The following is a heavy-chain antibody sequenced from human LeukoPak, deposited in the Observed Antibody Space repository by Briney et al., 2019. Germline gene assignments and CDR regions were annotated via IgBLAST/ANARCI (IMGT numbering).Heavy chain of an antibody. D-gene: IGHD5-24*01. Sequence: SETLSLTCTVSGGSISNYYWSWSRQPPGKGLEWIGYIHCSGSTNYNPSLKSRVTISVDTSKNQFSLKLRSVTAADTAVYYCAREKMATITTRAWHFDPWGRGTLVTVSS. CDR3: AREKMATITTRAWHFDP. CDR1: GGSISNYY. V-gene: IGHV4-59*01. CDR2: IHCSGST. J-gene: IGHJ2*01.